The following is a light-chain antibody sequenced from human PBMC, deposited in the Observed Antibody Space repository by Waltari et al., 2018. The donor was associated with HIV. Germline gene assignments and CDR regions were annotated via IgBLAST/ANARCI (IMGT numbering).Light chain of an antibody. CDR1: NIGNRD. J-gene: IGLJ1*01. V-gene: IGLV3-21*01. Sequence: SYVLTQPPSITVAPGKTAKITCGGNNIGNRDVHWYQQKPGQAPILVIYDDDDRPSGIPERFSGSNADNTATLTINRVEVGDEADYYCQVWDSGIDHVFGSGTTVTVL. CDR3: QVWDSGIDHV. CDR2: DDD.